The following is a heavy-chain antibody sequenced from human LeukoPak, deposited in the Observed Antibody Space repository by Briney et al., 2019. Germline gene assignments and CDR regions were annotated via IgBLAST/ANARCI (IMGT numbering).Heavy chain of an antibody. J-gene: IGHJ4*02. D-gene: IGHD5-12*01. CDR1: GFTFSSYA. CDR3: ARDNGIVAPSIPLDY. V-gene: IGHV3-23*01. Sequence: GGSLRLSCAASGFTFSSYAMSWVRQAPGKVLEWVSAISASGGSTFYADSVKGRFTISRDNSKNTLYLQMNSLRAEDTAIYYCARDNGIVAPSIPLDYWGQGTLVTVSS. CDR2: ISASGGST.